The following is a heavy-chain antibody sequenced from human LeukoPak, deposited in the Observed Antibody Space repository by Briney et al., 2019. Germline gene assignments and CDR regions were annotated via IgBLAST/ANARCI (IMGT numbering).Heavy chain of an antibody. J-gene: IGHJ6*04. Sequence: PSETLSLTCAVYGGSFSGYYWSWIRQPPGKGLEWIGEINHSGSTNYNPSLKSRVTISVDTSKNQFSLKLSSVTAADTAVYYCARHRRFVVPDVWGKGTTVTVSS. D-gene: IGHD3-3*01. V-gene: IGHV4-34*01. CDR2: INHSGST. CDR3: ARHRRFVVPDV. CDR1: GGSFSGYY.